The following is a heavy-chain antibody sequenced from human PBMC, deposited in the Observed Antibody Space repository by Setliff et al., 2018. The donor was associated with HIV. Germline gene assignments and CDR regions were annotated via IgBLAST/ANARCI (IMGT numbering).Heavy chain of an antibody. D-gene: IGHD5-12*01. J-gene: IGHJ5*02. CDR3: ARDQATGYEKVWFSWNGP. V-gene: IGHV1-69*13. CDR2: IIPIFNTA. CDR1: GGTFSLYA. Sequence: ASVKVSCKASGGTFSLYAINWVRQAPGQGLEWMGGIIPIFNTANYAQKFQGRVTITADGSTSTAYMELSSLRFEDTATYYCARDQATGYEKVWFSWNGPWGQGTLVTVSS.